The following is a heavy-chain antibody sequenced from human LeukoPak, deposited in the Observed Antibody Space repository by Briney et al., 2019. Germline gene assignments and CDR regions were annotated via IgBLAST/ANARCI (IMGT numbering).Heavy chain of an antibody. CDR2: ITSDGSTT. CDR3: AGDYIWGRLF. D-gene: IGHD3-16*01. J-gene: IGHJ4*01. CDR1: GFSLSDYW. V-gene: IGHV3-74*01. Sequence: GGSLRLFCVGSGFSLSDYWMHWVRQTPGKGLMWVSRITSDGSTTWYADSVKGRFTVSRDNAKNTLFLEMNGLRDEDTAVYYCAGDYIWGRLFWGQGTLVTVSS.